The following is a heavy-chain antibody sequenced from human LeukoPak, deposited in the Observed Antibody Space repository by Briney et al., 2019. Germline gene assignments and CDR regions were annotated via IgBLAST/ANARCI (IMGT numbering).Heavy chain of an antibody. D-gene: IGHD3-9*01. J-gene: IGHJ4*02. CDR2: ITGSDGSS. CDR3: AKWGDYDILTGYYVPDY. CDR1: GFTFTNYA. V-gene: IGHV3-23*01. Sequence: GTSLRLSCVASGFTFTNYAMSWVRQAPGKGLERVSAITGSDGSSYYADSVKGRFTISRDNSKNTLYLQVNSLRAEDTAVYYCAKWGDYDILTGYYVPDYWGQGTLVTVSS.